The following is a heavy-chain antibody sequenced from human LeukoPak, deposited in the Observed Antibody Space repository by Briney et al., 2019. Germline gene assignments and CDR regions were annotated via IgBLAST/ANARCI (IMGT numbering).Heavy chain of an antibody. J-gene: IGHJ4*02. CDR2: IKQDGSEK. CDR3: ARGFLEWLLYPYYFDY. Sequence: PGGSLRLSCAASGFTFSSYAMSWVRQAPGKGLEWVANIKQDGSEKYYVDSVKGRFTISRDNAKNSLYLQMNSLRAEDTAVYYCARGFLEWLLYPYYFDYWGQGTLVTVSS. D-gene: IGHD3-3*01. V-gene: IGHV3-7*01. CDR1: GFTFSSYA.